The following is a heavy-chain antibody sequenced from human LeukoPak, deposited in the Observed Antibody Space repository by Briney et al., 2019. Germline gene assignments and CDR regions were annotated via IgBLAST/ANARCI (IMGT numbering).Heavy chain of an antibody. Sequence: ASVKVSCKASGYTFTSYGISWVRQAPGQGLEWMGWISAYNGNTNYAQKLQGRVTMTTDTSTSTAYMELRSLRSDDTAVYYCARDYSGGTAMVHRFDYWGQGTLVTVSS. J-gene: IGHJ4*02. CDR1: GYTFTSYG. V-gene: IGHV1-18*01. D-gene: IGHD5-18*01. CDR2: ISAYNGNT. CDR3: ARDYSGGTAMVHRFDY.